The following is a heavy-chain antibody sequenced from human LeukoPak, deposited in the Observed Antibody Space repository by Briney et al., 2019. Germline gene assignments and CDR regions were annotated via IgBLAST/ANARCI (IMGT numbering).Heavy chain of an antibody. V-gene: IGHV3-48*04. CDR2: ISSSSSTI. J-gene: IGHJ4*02. Sequence: GGSLRLSCAASGFTFSTYSMNWVRQAPGKGLEWVSYISSSSSTISYADSVKGRFTISRDNAKNSLYLQMNSLRAEDTAVYYCARVMVNPYGSGWYAFDYWGQGTLVTVSS. CDR3: ARVMVNPYGSGWYAFDY. CDR1: GFTFSTYS. D-gene: IGHD6-19*01.